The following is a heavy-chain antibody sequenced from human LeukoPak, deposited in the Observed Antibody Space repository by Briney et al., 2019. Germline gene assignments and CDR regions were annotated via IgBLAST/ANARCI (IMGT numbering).Heavy chain of an antibody. CDR3: ARGATVAGDFDY. CDR2: LYSGGDT. Sequence: GGSLRLSCAASRLTVSSNYISWVRQAPGKGLEWVSVLYSGGDTYYADSVKGRFTISRDNSKNSLYLQMNSLRAEDTAVYYCARGATVAGDFDYWGQGNLVTVSS. V-gene: IGHV3-66*01. D-gene: IGHD6-19*01. CDR1: RLTVSSNY. J-gene: IGHJ4*02.